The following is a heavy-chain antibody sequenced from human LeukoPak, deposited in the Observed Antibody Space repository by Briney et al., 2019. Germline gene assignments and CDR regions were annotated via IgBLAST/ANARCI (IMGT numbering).Heavy chain of an antibody. CDR2: INHSGST. CDR1: GYSISSGYY. CDR3: ARGPSVKRGYFDY. J-gene: IGHJ4*02. Sequence: PSETLSLTCTVSGYSISSGYYWSWIRQPPGKGLEWIGEINHSGSTNYNPSLKSRVTISVDTSKNQFSLKLSSVTAADTAVYYCARGPSVKRGYFDYWGQGTLVTVSS. V-gene: IGHV4-38-2*02.